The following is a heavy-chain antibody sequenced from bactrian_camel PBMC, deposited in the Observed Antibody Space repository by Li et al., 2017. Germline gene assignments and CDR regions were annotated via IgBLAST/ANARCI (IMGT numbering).Heavy chain of an antibody. CDR1: GYPHRINC. Sequence: QVQLVESGGGSAQAGGSLRLSCTASGYPHRINCFTWFRQAPGKEREGIAAIQLRGISTYYYDSVKGQFTISQDGAKNTVYLQMDSLKPEDTAMYYCAATSHWRCVRGALSSSEYNYWGQGTQVTVS. CDR2: IQLRGIST. J-gene: IGHJ4*01. D-gene: IGHD6*01. CDR3: AATSHWRCVRGALSSSEYNY. V-gene: IGHV3-3*01.